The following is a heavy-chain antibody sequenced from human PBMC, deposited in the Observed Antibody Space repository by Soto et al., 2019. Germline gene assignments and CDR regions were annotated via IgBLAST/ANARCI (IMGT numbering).Heavy chain of an antibody. CDR1: GGSISSGDYY. CDR2: IYYSGST. Sequence: PSETLSLTCTVSGGSISSGDYYWSWIRQPPGKGLEWIGYIYYSGSTYYNPSLKSRVTISVDTSKNQFSLKLSSVTAADTAVYYCAREPYDSSGYSPLGYFDYWGQGTLVTVSS. D-gene: IGHD3-22*01. CDR3: AREPYDSSGYSPLGYFDY. V-gene: IGHV4-30-4*01. J-gene: IGHJ4*02.